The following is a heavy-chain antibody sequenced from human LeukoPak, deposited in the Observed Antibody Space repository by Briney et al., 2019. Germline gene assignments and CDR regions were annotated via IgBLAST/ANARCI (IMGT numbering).Heavy chain of an antibody. CDR2: IKTDGSET. D-gene: IGHD3-16*01. CDR1: GFTFTSYH. Sequence: GGSLRLSCAASGFTFTSYHMSWVRQAPGKGLEWVATIKTDGSETYYVDSLKGRFSISRENAKNSLYLQMNSLGDEDTAIYYCARDLGYVDVWGKGTTVTVSS. J-gene: IGHJ6*03. V-gene: IGHV3-7*01. CDR3: ARDLGYVDV.